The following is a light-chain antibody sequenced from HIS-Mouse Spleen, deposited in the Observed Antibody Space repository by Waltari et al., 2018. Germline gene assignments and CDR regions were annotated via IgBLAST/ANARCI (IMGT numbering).Light chain of an antibody. CDR2: EGS. CDR3: CSYAGSSTLV. J-gene: IGLJ2*01. V-gene: IGLV2-23*01. CDR1: SSAGRSDNL. Sequence: QSALTQPASVSGSPGQSITISCTGTSSAGRSDNLFSWYQQHPGKAPKLMIYEGSKRPSGVSNRFSGSKSGNTASLTISGLQAEDEADYYCCSYAGSSTLVFGGGTKLTVL.